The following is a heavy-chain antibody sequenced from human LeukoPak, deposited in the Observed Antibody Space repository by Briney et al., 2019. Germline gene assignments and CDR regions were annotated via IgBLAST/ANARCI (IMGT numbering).Heavy chain of an antibody. V-gene: IGHV1-18*01. CDR1: GYTFTSYG. CDR3: ARGGRGYSYGYNPYFDY. CDR2: ISAYNGNT. Sequence: WASVKVSCKASGYTFTSYGVSWVRQAPGQGLEWMGWISAYNGNTNYAQKLQGRVTMTTDTSTSTAYMELRSLRSDDTAVYYCARGGRGYSYGYNPYFDYWGQGTLVTVSS. J-gene: IGHJ4*02. D-gene: IGHD5-18*01.